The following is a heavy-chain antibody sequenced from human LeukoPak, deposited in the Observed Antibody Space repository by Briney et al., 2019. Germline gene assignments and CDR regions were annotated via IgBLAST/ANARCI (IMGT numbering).Heavy chain of an antibody. Sequence: AGGSLRLSCAASGFTFISYAIHWVRQAPGKGLEWVGRTRNKANSYTTEYAASVKGRFTISRDDSKNSLYLQMNSLKTEDTAVYYCARMVRGVIITGDAFDIWGQGTMVTVSS. V-gene: IGHV3-72*01. CDR2: TRNKANSYTT. CDR3: ARMVRGVIITGDAFDI. CDR1: GFTFISYA. J-gene: IGHJ3*02. D-gene: IGHD3-10*01.